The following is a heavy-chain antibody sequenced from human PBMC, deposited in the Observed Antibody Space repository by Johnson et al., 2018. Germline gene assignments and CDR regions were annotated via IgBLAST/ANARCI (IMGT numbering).Heavy chain of an antibody. Sequence: VQLVQSGGGLIQPGGSLRLSCAASGFTVSSNYMRWVRQAPGKGLEWVSYISSSSSTIYYAASVQGRFTISRDNAKNSLYLQRNSLRDEDTAVYYCARGHILDGTGAFDIWGQGTMVTVSS. J-gene: IGHJ3*02. CDR3: ARGHILDGTGAFDI. CDR2: ISSSSSTI. D-gene: IGHD2-21*01. CDR1: GFTVSSNY. V-gene: IGHV3-48*02.